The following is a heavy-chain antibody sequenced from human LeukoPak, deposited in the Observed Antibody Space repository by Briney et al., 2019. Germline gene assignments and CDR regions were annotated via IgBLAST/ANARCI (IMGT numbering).Heavy chain of an antibody. Sequence: GGSLRLSXAASGFTFGDYAMSWVRQAPGKGLEWVSGISGGGGSTYYADSVKGRFTISRDNSKNTLFLQMNSLRAEDTAVYYCAKHIAYYYDSSGYHIDYWGQGTLVTVSS. D-gene: IGHD3-22*01. V-gene: IGHV3-23*01. CDR1: GFTFGDYA. CDR2: ISGGGGST. J-gene: IGHJ4*02. CDR3: AKHIAYYYDSSGYHIDY.